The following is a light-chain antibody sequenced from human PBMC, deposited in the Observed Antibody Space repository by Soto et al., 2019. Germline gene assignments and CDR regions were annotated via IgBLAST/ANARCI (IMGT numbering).Light chain of an antibody. CDR1: QTIDSE. Sequence: LTESVADNVTITCRASQTIDSELAWYQQRPGKPPNLLIYEASTLASGVPSRFSGSGSGTEFTLTINSLQPDDFATYYCQQYHIYSGTFGQGTKVDI. J-gene: IGKJ1*01. V-gene: IGKV1-5*03. CDR2: EAS. CDR3: QQYHIYSGT.